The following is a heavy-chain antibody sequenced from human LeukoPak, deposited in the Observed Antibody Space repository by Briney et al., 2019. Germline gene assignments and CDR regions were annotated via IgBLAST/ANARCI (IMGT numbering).Heavy chain of an antibody. CDR2: IIPIFGTA. Sequence: SVKVSCKASGGTFSSYAISWVRQAPGQGLEWMGGIIPIFGTANYAQKFRGSDTITADESTSTAYVELSSLRSEDTAVYYCARGYAVAGTAFDYWGQGTLDSVSS. J-gene: IGHJ4*02. CDR3: ARGYAVAGTAFDY. D-gene: IGHD6-19*01. V-gene: IGHV1-69*13. CDR1: GGTFSSYA.